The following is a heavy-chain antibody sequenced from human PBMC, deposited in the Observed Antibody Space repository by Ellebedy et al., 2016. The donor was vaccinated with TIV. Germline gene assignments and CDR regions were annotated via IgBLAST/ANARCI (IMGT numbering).Heavy chain of an antibody. CDR2: ISSSGSTI. Sequence: GESLKISXAASGFTFSDYYMSWIRQAPGKGLEWVSYISSSGSTIYYADSVKGRFTISRDNAKNSLYLQMNSLRAEDTAVYYCARAAQIVVVHDYWGQGTLVTVSS. V-gene: IGHV3-11*01. J-gene: IGHJ4*02. CDR1: GFTFSDYY. D-gene: IGHD3-22*01. CDR3: ARAAQIVVVHDY.